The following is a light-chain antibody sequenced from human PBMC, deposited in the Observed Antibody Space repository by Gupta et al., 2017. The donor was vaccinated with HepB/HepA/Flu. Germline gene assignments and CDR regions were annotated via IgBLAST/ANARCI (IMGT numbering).Light chain of an antibody. J-gene: IGKJ3*01. CDR2: AAS. V-gene: IGKV1-9*01. CDR1: QGIGSF. Sequence: DIQLTQSPSFLSASVGDRVTITCRASQGIGSFLAWYQQKPGKAPKLLIYAASTLQSGVPSRFSGSGSGTEFTLTISSLRPEDFATYYCQQRNNSPFTFGHGTKVDVK. CDR3: QQRNNSPFT.